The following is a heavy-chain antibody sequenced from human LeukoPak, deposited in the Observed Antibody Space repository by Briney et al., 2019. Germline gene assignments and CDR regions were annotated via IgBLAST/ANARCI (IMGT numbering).Heavy chain of an antibody. J-gene: IGHJ4*02. D-gene: IGHD3-22*01. CDR1: GGSFSGYY. V-gene: IGHV4-34*01. Sequence: SETLSLTCAVYGGSFSGYYWSWIRQPPGKGLEWIGEINHSGSTNYNPSLKSRVTISVDTSKNQFSLKLSSVTAADTAVYYCARDLSPYYYDSSGPSEVWGQGTLVTVSS. CDR3: ARDLSPYYYDSSGPSEV. CDR2: INHSGST.